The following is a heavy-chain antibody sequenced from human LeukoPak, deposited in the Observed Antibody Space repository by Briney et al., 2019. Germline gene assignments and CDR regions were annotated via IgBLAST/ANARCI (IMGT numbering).Heavy chain of an antibody. CDR2: IYYSGST. CDR3: ARAAGGLLKNYYYYYMDV. J-gene: IGHJ6*03. CDR1: GGSISSYY. V-gene: IGHV4-59*08. Sequence: SETLSLTCTVSGGSISSYYWSWIRQPPGKGLEWIGYIYYSGSTNYNPSLKSRVTISVDTSKNQFSLKLSSVTAADTAVYYCARAAGGLLKNYYYYYMDVWGKGTTVTVSS. D-gene: IGHD2-21*02.